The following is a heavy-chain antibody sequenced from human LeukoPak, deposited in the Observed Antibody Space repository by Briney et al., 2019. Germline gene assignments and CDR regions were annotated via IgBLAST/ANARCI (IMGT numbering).Heavy chain of an antibody. D-gene: IGHD2-15*01. CDR3: ARSCSAGTRYVDY. Sequence: QPGGSLRLSCAASGFTFSSYWMHWVRQAPGKGLVWISRINSDGSSTSYADSVKGRFTISRDNANNALYLQMNSLRAEDTAVYYCARSCSAGTRYVDYWGQGTLVTVSS. V-gene: IGHV3-74*01. CDR2: INSDGSST. J-gene: IGHJ4*02. CDR1: GFTFSSYW.